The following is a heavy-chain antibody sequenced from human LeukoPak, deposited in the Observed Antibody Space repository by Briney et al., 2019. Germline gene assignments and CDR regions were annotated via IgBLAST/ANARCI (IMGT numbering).Heavy chain of an antibody. D-gene: IGHD3-10*01. V-gene: IGHV3-30*04. J-gene: IGHJ6*03. CDR1: GFTFSSYA. CDR3: AKDGSRWFGELWPPHYYYYYMDV. Sequence: GGSLRLSCAASGFTFSSYAMHWVRQAPGKGLEWVAVISYDGSNKYYADSVKGRFTISRDNSKNTLYLQMNSLRAEDTAVYYCAKDGSRWFGELWPPHYYYYYMDVWGKGTTVTVSS. CDR2: ISYDGSNK.